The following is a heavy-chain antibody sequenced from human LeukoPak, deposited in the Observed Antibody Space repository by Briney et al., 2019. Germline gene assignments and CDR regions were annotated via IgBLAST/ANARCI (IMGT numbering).Heavy chain of an antibody. CDR3: AREVVIGNAFDI. CDR2: ISSSSSYI. D-gene: IGHD3-22*01. CDR1: GGSISSSS. Sequence: ETLSLTCTVSGGSISSSSYYWGWIRQPPGKGLEWVSSISSSSSYIYYADPVKGRFTISRDNAKNSLYLQMNSLRAEDTAVYYRAREVVIGNAFDIWGQGTMVTVSS. J-gene: IGHJ3*02. V-gene: IGHV3-21*01.